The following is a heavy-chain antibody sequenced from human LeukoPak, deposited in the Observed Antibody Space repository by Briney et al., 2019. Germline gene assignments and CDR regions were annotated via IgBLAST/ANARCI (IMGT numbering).Heavy chain of an antibody. CDR1: GGSISSHY. CDR2: IYYSGST. V-gene: IGHV4-59*11. J-gene: IGHJ4*02. Sequence: PSETLSLTCTVSGGSISSHYWSWIRQPPGKGLEWIGYIYYSGSTNYNPSLKSRVTISVDTSKNQFSLKLSSVTAADTAVYYCARGANRLDSWGRGTRVTVSS. CDR3: ARGANRLDS. D-gene: IGHD1-14*01.